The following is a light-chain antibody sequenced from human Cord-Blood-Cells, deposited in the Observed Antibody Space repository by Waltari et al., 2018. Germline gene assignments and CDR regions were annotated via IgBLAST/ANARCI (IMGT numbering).Light chain of an antibody. J-gene: IGKJ1*01. V-gene: IGKV1-39*01. CDR3: QQSYSTPWT. CDR1: QIISSY. Sequence: DIQMTQSPSSLSASVGDRFTITCRASQIISSYLNWYQQKPGKAPKLLIYAASSLQSGVPSRFSGSGSGKDFTLTSSSLQPEDFATYYCQQSYSTPWTFGQGTKVEIK. CDR2: AAS.